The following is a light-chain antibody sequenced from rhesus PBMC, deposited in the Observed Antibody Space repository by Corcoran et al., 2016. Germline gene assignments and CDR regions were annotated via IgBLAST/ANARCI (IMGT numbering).Light chain of an antibody. V-gene: IGKV1-94*01. CDR1: QVIDKE. J-gene: IGKJ2*01. CDR3: LQDYTTPYS. Sequence: IQMTQSPSSLSASVGDRVTVSCRASQVIDKELNWYQEKPGKAPTLLIYEASSLQPGVSTRFSGSGSGTDFTLPLTILQPEDVATYYCLQDYTTPYSFGQGTKVEIK. CDR2: EAS.